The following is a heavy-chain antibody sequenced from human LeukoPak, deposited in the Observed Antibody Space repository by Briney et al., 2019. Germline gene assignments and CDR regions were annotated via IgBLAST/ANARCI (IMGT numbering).Heavy chain of an antibody. V-gene: IGHV3-23*01. CDR3: AKAPKGSGSYYYYYYMDV. J-gene: IGHJ6*03. D-gene: IGHD3-10*01. Sequence: GGCVGLSYAACVLTVRSVAMSGLRQATGKGLEWVSAISGSGGSTYYADSVKGRFTISRDNAKNTLYLQMNSLRAEDTAVYYCAKAPKGSGSYYYYYYMDVWGKGTTVTVSS. CDR2: ISGSGGST. CDR1: VLTVRSVA.